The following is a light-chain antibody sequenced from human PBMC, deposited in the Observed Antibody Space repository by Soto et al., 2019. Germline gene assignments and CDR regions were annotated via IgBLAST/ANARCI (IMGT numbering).Light chain of an antibody. J-gene: IGLJ3*02. CDR3: FSYAGSSTWV. CDR2: GVT. V-gene: IGLV2-23*02. Sequence: QSALTQPASVSGSPGQSITISCSGTRSDIGSYNSIAWYQQYPGKAPRVIIFGVTKRPSDISDRFSGSKSGYTASLTISGLQAEDEADYFCFSYAGSSTWVFGGGTQLTVL. CDR1: RSDIGSYNS.